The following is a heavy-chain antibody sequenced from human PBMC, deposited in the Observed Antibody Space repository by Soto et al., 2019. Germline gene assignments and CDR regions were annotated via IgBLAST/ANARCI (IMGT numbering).Heavy chain of an antibody. Sequence: SVKVSCKASGGTFSSYAISWVRQAPGQGLEWMGGTIPIFGTANYAQKFQGRVTITADESTSTAYMELSSLRSEDTAVYYCARDRTKTGYCSGGSCLDAFDIWGQGTMVTVSS. V-gene: IGHV1-69*13. J-gene: IGHJ3*02. CDR1: GGTFSSYA. CDR2: TIPIFGTA. CDR3: ARDRTKTGYCSGGSCLDAFDI. D-gene: IGHD2-15*01.